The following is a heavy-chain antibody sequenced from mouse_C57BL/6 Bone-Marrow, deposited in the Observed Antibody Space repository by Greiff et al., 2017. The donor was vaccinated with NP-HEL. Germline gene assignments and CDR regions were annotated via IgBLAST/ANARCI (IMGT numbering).Heavy chain of an antibody. Sequence: EVKLMESGGDLVKPGGSLKLSCAASGFTFSSYGMSWVRQTPDKRLEWVATISSGGSYTYYPDSVKGRFTISRDNAKNTLYLQMSSLKSEDTAMYYCARLGISSYFDYWGQGTTLTVSS. D-gene: IGHD1-1*01. CDR1: GFTFSSYG. V-gene: IGHV5-6*01. J-gene: IGHJ2*01. CDR2: ISSGGSYT. CDR3: ARLGISSYFDY.